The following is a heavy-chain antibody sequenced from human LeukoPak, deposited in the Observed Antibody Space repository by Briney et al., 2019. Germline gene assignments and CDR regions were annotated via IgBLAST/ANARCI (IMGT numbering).Heavy chain of an antibody. Sequence: ASVNVSCKASGYAFNTYAINWVRQAPGQGLEWMGWISGYNGDTKYAHNFQGRVTMTTDTSTSTAYMELRSLGSDDTAVYYCARGFSDGRAPLASFDYWGQGTLVTVSS. CDR2: ISGYNGDT. CDR3: ARGFSDGRAPLASFDY. D-gene: IGHD5-24*01. J-gene: IGHJ4*02. CDR1: GYAFNTYA. V-gene: IGHV1-18*01.